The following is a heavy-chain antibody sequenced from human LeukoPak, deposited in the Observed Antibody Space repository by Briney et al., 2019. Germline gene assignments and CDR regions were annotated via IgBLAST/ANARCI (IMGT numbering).Heavy chain of an antibody. V-gene: IGHV3-48*04. Sequence: GGSLRLSCVASGFTFSDYNMNWVRQAPGKGLEWVSYITSSSTAIYYPDSVKGRFTISRDNAKNSLYVQMNSLRAEDTAVYYCARGMFYYGSGSDTGDYWGQGTLVTVSS. CDR1: GFTFSDYN. CDR2: ITSSSTAI. J-gene: IGHJ4*02. CDR3: ARGMFYYGSGSDTGDY. D-gene: IGHD3-10*01.